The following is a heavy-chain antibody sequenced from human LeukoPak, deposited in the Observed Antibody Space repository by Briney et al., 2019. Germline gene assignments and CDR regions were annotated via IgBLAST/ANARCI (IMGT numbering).Heavy chain of an antibody. Sequence: SETLSLTCTVSGGSISSYYWSWIRKPAGKGLEWIGRIYASGSTYYNPSLKSRVTMSVDTSKNQFSLRLTTVTAADTAVYYCARDRYNWNGDFDYWGQGTLVAVSS. V-gene: IGHV4-4*07. J-gene: IGHJ4*02. CDR2: IYASGST. D-gene: IGHD1-20*01. CDR3: ARDRYNWNGDFDY. CDR1: GGSISSYY.